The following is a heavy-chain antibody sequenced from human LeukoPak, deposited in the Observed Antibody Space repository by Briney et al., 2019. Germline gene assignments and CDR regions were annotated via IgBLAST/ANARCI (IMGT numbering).Heavy chain of an antibody. Sequence: SETLSLTCTVSGGSISGYYWSWIRQPPGKGLEWIGYINYSGSTNYNPSLKSRVTISVDTSKNQFSLKLSSVTAADTAVYYCARVGSGGLYYFDYWGQGTLVTVSS. V-gene: IGHV4-59*12. CDR2: INYSGST. CDR3: ARVGSGGLYYFDY. CDR1: GGSISGYY. D-gene: IGHD6-19*01. J-gene: IGHJ4*02.